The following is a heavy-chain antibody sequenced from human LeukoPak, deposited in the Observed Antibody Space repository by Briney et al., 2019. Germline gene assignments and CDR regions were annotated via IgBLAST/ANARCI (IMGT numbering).Heavy chain of an antibody. Sequence: ASVKVSCKASGYTFTGYYMHWVRQAPGQGLEWMGWINPNSGGTNYAQKFQGRVTMTRETSISTAYMALSRLRSDDTAVYYCARDGQQLIQQRTYYYYYGMDVWGQGTTVTVSS. CDR1: GYTFTGYY. D-gene: IGHD6-13*01. CDR3: ARDGQQLIQQRTYYYYYGMDV. V-gene: IGHV1-2*02. CDR2: INPNSGGT. J-gene: IGHJ6*02.